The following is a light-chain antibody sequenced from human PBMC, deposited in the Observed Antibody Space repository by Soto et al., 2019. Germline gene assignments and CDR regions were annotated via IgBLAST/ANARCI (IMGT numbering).Light chain of an antibody. Sequence: EIVLTQSPDTLSLSPWERATLSCRASQGISNTYLAWYQQKPGQAPRLLIYGASFRATGIPDRFTGSGSGTDFTLTITRLEPEDFAVYYCQQFSSYPLTFGGGTKVDIK. J-gene: IGKJ4*01. CDR1: QGISNTY. CDR3: QQFSSYPLT. CDR2: GAS. V-gene: IGKV3-20*01.